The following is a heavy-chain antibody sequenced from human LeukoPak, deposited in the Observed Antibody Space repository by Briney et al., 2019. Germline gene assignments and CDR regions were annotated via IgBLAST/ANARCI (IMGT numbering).Heavy chain of an antibody. V-gene: IGHV3-23*01. CDR3: AREREYYYDSRGETLFDY. CDR1: GFTFSSYA. D-gene: IGHD3-22*01. CDR2: IFGSGGST. Sequence: GGSLRLSCAASGFTFSSYAMYRVRQAPGKGLEWVSGIFGSGGSTHYADSVKGRFTISRDNSKNTLYLQMNSLRAEDTAVYYCAREREYYYDSRGETLFDYWGQGTLVTVSS. J-gene: IGHJ4*02.